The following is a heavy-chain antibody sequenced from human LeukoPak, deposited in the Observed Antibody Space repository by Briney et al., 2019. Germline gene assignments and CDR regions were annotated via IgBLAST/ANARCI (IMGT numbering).Heavy chain of an antibody. CDR1: GFPFSSHG. CDR2: ISPGGGPT. D-gene: IGHD5-12*01. J-gene: IGHJ4*02. V-gene: IGHV3-23*01. Sequence: PGGTLRLSCAGSGFPFSSHGMNWVRQAPGKGLEWVSGISPGGGPTYYADSVRSRFSISRDDLKDTLYLQMKNLRAEDTAVYYCAKDGAWLRFDDWGQGILVTVSS. CDR3: AKDGAWLRFDD.